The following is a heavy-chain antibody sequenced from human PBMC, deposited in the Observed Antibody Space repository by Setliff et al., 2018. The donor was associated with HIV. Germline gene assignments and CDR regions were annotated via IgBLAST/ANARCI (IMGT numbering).Heavy chain of an antibody. J-gene: IGHJ4*02. CDR1: GRSISSYY. D-gene: IGHD2-15*01. CDR2: IYYSGSP. V-gene: IGHV4-59*01. CDR3: ARDAGGSVGNYYFDY. Sequence: PSETLSLTCTVSGRSISSYYWSWIRQPPGKGLEWIGYIYYSGSPNYNPSLKSRVTISIDTSKKQFSLNLSSVTAADTAVYYCARDAGGSVGNYYFDYWGQGTLVTVSS.